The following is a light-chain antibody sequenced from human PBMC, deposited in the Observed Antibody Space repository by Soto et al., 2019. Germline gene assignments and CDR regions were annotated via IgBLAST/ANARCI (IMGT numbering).Light chain of an antibody. V-gene: IGKV3-20*01. CDR2: GAS. CDR3: QQYGSSPLT. CDR1: QSVRNTY. J-gene: IGKJ4*01. Sequence: EIVLTQSPGTLSLSPGESATLSCRASQSVRNTYLAWYQQKPGQAPRLLIHGASSRATGIPDRFSGSGSGTDFTLTISRLEPKDFAVYYCQQYGSSPLTFGGGTKVETK.